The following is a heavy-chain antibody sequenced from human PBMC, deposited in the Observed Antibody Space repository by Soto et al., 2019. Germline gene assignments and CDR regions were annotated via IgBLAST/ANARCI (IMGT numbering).Heavy chain of an antibody. CDR2: ISYDGSNK. J-gene: IGHJ4*02. D-gene: IGHD6-6*01. V-gene: IGHV3-30-3*01. Sequence: QVQLVESGGGVVQPGRSLRLSCAASGFTFSSYAMHWVRQAPGKGLEWVAVISYDGSNKYYADSVKGRFTISRGNSKNTLYLQMNSLRAEDTAVYYCARDVEDSSSSGFNQLDYWGQGTLVTVSS. CDR3: ARDVEDSSSSGFNQLDY. CDR1: GFTFSSYA.